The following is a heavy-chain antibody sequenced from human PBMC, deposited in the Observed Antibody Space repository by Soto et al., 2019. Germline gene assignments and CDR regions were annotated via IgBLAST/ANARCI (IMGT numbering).Heavy chain of an antibody. D-gene: IGHD4-4*01. CDR1: GFTFSGSA. V-gene: IGHV3-73*01. Sequence: EVQLVESGGGLVQPGGSLKLSCAASGFTFSGSAMHWVRQASGKGLEWVGRIRSKANSYATAYAASVKGTFTISRDDSKNTAFLQMNSLKTDDTAVYYCTRPDYSADYWGQGTLVTVSS. CDR3: TRPDYSADY. J-gene: IGHJ4*02. CDR2: IRSKANSYAT.